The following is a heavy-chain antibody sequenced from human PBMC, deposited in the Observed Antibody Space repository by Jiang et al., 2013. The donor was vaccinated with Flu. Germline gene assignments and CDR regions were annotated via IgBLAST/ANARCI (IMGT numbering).Heavy chain of an antibody. J-gene: IGHJ6*02. Sequence: SAISGSGGSTYYADSVKGRFTISRDNSKNTLYLQMNSLRAEDTAVYYCARVLPGPQSYYYYYGMDVWGQGTTVTVSS. V-gene: IGHV3-23*01. CDR3: ARVLPGPQSYYYYYGMDV. CDR2: ISGSGGST. D-gene: IGHD2-2*01.